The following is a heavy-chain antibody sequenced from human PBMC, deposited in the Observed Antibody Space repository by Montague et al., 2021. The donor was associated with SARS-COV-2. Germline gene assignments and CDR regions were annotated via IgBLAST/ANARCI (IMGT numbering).Heavy chain of an antibody. D-gene: IGHD3-9*01. CDR1: GGSISTYY. J-gene: IGHJ6*02. Sequence: SETLSLTCTVSGGSISTYYWNWIRQFPGKELEWIGYIDFSWSTNYNSSLQRRCIITLDRSKIQSSLKLNPVTAADTAIYYCARLPYDNPYGMDVWGQGTTVTVSS. CDR3: ARLPYDNPYGMDV. V-gene: IGHV4-59*01. CDR2: IDFSWST.